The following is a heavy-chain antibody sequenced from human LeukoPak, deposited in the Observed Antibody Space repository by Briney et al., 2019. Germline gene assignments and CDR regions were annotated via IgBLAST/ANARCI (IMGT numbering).Heavy chain of an antibody. CDR1: GFTFSSYA. V-gene: IGHV3-23*01. CDR2: ISGSGGST. Sequence: GGSLRLSCAASGFTFSSYAMSWVRQAPGEGLEWVSAISGSGGSTYYADSVKGRFTISRDNSKNTLYLQMNSLRAEDTAVYYCAKGRTWGSYRYTDYWGQGTLVTVSS. D-gene: IGHD3-16*02. CDR3: AKGRTWGSYRYTDY. J-gene: IGHJ4*02.